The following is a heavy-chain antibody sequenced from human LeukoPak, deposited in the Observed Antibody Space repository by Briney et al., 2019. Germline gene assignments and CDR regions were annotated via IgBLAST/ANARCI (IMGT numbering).Heavy chain of an antibody. J-gene: IGHJ6*02. Sequence: KPGGSLRLSCAASGFTFSSYNMNWVRQAPGKGLEWVSSISRSSIYIYYADSVKGRFTISRHNAENSLSLQMNSLRAEDAAVYYCARDSGDGSGTYYPYGMDVWGQGTTVTVSS. V-gene: IGHV3-21*01. CDR2: ISRSSIYI. CDR1: GFTFSSYN. D-gene: IGHD3-10*01. CDR3: ARDSGDGSGTYYPYGMDV.